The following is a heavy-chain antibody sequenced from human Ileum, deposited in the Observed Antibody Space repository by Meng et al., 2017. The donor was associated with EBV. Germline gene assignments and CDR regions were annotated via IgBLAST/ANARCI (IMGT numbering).Heavy chain of an antibody. J-gene: IGHJ4*02. CDR3: ARNVPGTSAYYD. Sequence: VQLKESGPGLVKPSDTRSLPCAVSGYSISSTNWWGWIRQPPGKGLEWIGYIYYSGSTSYNPSLKSRVTMSVDTSKNQFSLNLNSVTAVDTAVYYCARNVPGTSAYYDWGQGTLVTVSS. D-gene: IGHD3-22*01. V-gene: IGHV4-28*01. CDR1: GYSISSTNW. CDR2: IYYSGST.